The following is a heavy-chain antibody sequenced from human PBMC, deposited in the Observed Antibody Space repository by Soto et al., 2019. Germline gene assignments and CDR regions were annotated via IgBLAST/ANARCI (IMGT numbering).Heavy chain of an antibody. CDR3: ARHYDYVWGSYRYRPEYAFDI. D-gene: IGHD3-16*02. J-gene: IGHJ3*02. CDR1: GYSFTSYW. Sequence: GESLKISCKGSGYSFTSYWISWVRQMPGKGLEWMVRIDPSDSYTNYSPSFQGHVTISADKSISTAYLQWSSLKASDTAMYYCARHYDYVWGSYRYRPEYAFDIWGQGTMVTVSS. CDR2: IDPSDSYT. V-gene: IGHV5-10-1*01.